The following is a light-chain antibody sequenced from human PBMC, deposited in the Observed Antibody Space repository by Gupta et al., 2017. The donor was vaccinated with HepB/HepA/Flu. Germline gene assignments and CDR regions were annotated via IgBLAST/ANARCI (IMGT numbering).Light chain of an antibody. Sequence: SALPQPASVSGSPGQSITISCTGTSSDVGSYNLVSWYQQHPGKAPKLIIYEVTKRPAGVSNRFSGSKSSNTASLTISGRQEEDEADYYCCAYAGSSTVVFGGGTKVTVL. CDR2: EVT. J-gene: IGLJ2*01. V-gene: IGLV2-23*02. CDR3: CAYAGSSTVV. CDR1: SSDVGSYNL.